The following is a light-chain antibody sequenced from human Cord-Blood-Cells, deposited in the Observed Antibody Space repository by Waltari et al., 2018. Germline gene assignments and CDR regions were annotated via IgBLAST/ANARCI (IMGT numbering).Light chain of an antibody. Sequence: QSALTQSASVSWSPGQSITISCTGTSSDVGSYNLVSWYQQHPGKAPKLMIYEGSKRPSGVSNRFSGSKSGNTASLTISGLQAEDEADYYCCSYAGSSTWVFGGGTKLTVL. CDR3: CSYAGSSTWV. J-gene: IGLJ3*02. V-gene: IGLV2-23*01. CDR2: EGS. CDR1: SSDVGSYNL.